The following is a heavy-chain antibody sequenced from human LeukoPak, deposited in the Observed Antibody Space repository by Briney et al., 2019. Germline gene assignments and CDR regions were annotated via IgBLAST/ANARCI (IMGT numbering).Heavy chain of an antibody. CDR2: IYTSGST. CDR1: GGSISSGSYY. V-gene: IGHV4-61*02. D-gene: IGHD6-13*01. CDR3: ARGRGSSWYGLDY. Sequence: SQTLSPTCTVSGGSISSGSYYWSWIRQPAGKGLEWIGRIYTSGSTNYNPSLKSRVTISVDTSKNQFSLKLSSVTAADTAVYYCARGRGSSWYGLDYWGQGTLVTVSS. J-gene: IGHJ4*02.